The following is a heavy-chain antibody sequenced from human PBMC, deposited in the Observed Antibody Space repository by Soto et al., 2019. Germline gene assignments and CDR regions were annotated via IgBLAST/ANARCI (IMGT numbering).Heavy chain of an antibody. CDR3: AKGPHPRSFFGSGSYLDY. Sequence: GGSLRLSCAASGFTFSSYAITCVPQAPGKGLEWVSAISGSVGSTYYADSVKGRFTISRDNSKNTLYLQMNSLRAEDTAVYYCAKGPHPRSFFGSGSYLDYWGQGTLVTVSS. CDR1: GFTFSSYA. J-gene: IGHJ4*02. D-gene: IGHD3-10*01. CDR2: ISGSVGST. V-gene: IGHV3-23*01.